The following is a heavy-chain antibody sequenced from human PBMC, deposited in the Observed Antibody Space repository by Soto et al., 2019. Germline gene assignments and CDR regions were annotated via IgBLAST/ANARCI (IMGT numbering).Heavy chain of an antibody. CDR2: INQDGSET. CDR3: ARDAD. J-gene: IGHJ4*02. Sequence: ELQLVESGGSLVQPGGSLRLSCATSGFTLSTSWMTWVRQAPGKGLEWVDNINQDGSETNYVESVKGRFTISRDNGQNSVYLQMNSLRVEDTAMYYCARDADWGQGTLVTVAS. V-gene: IGHV3-7*01. CDR1: GFTLSTSW.